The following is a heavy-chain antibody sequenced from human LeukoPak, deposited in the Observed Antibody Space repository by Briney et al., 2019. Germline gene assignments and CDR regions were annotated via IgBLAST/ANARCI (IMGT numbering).Heavy chain of an antibody. CDR2: IYYSGST. Sequence: ASETLSLTCTVSGGSISSSSYYWGWIRQPPGKGLEWIGSIYYSGSTYYNPSLKSRVTISVDTSKNQFSLKLSSVTAADTAVYYCARGQYSSSPLDYWGQGTLVTVSS. D-gene: IGHD6-6*01. CDR3: ARGQYSSSPLDY. J-gene: IGHJ4*02. CDR1: GGSISSSSYY. V-gene: IGHV4-39*07.